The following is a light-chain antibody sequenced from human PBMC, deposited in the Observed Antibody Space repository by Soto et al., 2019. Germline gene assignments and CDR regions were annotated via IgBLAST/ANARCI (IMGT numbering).Light chain of an antibody. Sequence: EIVLTQSPATLSLSPGERATLSCRASQSVSSYLAWYQQKPGQAPRLLIYDASNRATGIPARFSGSGSGTAFTLTITSLAPEDFAVYYCQHRSNWPPTFGQGTKVQIK. V-gene: IGKV3-11*01. CDR2: DAS. CDR3: QHRSNWPPT. J-gene: IGKJ1*01. CDR1: QSVSSY.